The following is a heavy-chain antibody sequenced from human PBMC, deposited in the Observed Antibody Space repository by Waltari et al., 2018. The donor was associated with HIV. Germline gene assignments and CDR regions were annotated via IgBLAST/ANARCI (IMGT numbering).Heavy chain of an antibody. J-gene: IGHJ5*02. V-gene: IGHV1-3*01. D-gene: IGHD3-10*01. Sequence: QVQLVQSGAEVKKPGASVKVSCKASEYNFTMYAMHWLRQAPGQGFEWMGWINPDKGNTKYAQRFQDRVTITRDTSASTVYMDLRTLRSEDTAVYYCARDVDRGRGNWFDPWGQGTLVTVSS. CDR3: ARDVDRGRGNWFDP. CDR2: INPDKGNT. CDR1: EYNFTMYA.